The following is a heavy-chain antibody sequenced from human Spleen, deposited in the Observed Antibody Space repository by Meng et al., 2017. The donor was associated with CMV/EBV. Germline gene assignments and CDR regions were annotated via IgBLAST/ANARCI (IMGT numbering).Heavy chain of an antibody. CDR3: ARVSVIMTVVFLAYTSYHFDS. CDR1: FSSHA. V-gene: IGHV4-34*01. D-gene: IGHD3-22*01. CDR2: INPSGST. J-gene: IGHJ4*02. Sequence: FSSHAGSWIRRPPGKGLKWIGEINPSGSTNYNPSLKSRATILVDTSKNQFSLKLSSVTAADTAVYYCARVSVIMTVVFLAYTSYHFDSWGQGTLVTVSS.